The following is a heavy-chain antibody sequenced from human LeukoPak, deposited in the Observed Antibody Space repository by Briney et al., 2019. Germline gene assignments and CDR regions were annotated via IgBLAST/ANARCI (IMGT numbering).Heavy chain of an antibody. CDR3: ARGRFGESPLDY. Sequence: ASVTVSCTASGYTFTSYGIGWVRQAPGQGLEWMGWISAYNGNTNYAQKLQGRVTMTTDTSTSTAYMELRSLRSDDTAVYYCARGRFGESPLDYWGQGTLVTVSS. V-gene: IGHV1-18*01. J-gene: IGHJ4*02. CDR2: ISAYNGNT. D-gene: IGHD3-10*01. CDR1: GYTFTSYG.